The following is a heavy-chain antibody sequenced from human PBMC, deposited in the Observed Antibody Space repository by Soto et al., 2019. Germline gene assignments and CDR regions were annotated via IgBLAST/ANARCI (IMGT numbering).Heavy chain of an antibody. D-gene: IGHD3-22*01. V-gene: IGHV5-10-1*01. Sequence: GECLKISCKGCGYRFASYWISWVRQMPGKGLEWMGRIDPSDSYTNYSPSLQGHVTISADKSISTAYLQWSSLKASDTAMYYCARQVIDSTDAFDIWGQGTMVTVSS. CDR1: GYRFASYW. J-gene: IGHJ3*02. CDR3: ARQVIDSTDAFDI. CDR2: IDPSDSYT.